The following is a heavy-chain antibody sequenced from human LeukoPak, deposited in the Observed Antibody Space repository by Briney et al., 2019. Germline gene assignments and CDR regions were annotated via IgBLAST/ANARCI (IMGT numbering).Heavy chain of an antibody. Sequence: PSQTLSLTCTVSGGSISSYYWSWIRQPPGKGLEWIGYIYYSGSTNYNPSLKSRVTISVDTSKNQFSLKLSSVTAADTAVYYCAREGYCSGGSCYRAPIDYWGQGTLVTVSS. CDR1: GGSISSYY. CDR2: IYYSGST. D-gene: IGHD2-15*01. V-gene: IGHV4-59*01. J-gene: IGHJ4*02. CDR3: AREGYCSGGSCYRAPIDY.